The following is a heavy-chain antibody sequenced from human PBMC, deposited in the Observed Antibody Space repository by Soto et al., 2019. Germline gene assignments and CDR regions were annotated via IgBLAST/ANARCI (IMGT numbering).Heavy chain of an antibody. CDR1: GYSFTNYW. Sequence: GESLKISCKGSGYSFTNYWISWVRQMPGKGLEWMGRIDPSDSYTKHSPSFQGDVTISADKSISTAYLQWSSLKASDTAMYYCARQYCRSTSCYIGWFDPWGQGTLVTVSS. V-gene: IGHV5-10-1*01. CDR3: ARQYCRSTSCYIGWFDP. CDR2: IDPSDSYT. D-gene: IGHD2-2*02. J-gene: IGHJ5*02.